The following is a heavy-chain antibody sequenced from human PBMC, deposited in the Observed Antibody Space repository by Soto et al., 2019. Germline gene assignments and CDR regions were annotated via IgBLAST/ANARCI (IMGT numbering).Heavy chain of an antibody. V-gene: IGHV4-59*01. J-gene: IGHJ5*02. Sequence: SETLSLTCTVSGGSISSYYWSWIRQPPGKGLERLGYIYYSGSTNYNPSLKSRVTISVDTSKNQFSMKLSSVTAADTAVYYCARAAGLGAYCGGDCYSGWFDPYGQGTLVTVSS. CDR3: ARAAGLGAYCGGDCYSGWFDP. D-gene: IGHD2-21*02. CDR2: IYYSGST. CDR1: GGSISSYY.